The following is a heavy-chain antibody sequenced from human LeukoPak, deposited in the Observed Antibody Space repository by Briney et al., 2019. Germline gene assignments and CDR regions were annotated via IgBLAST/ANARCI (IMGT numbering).Heavy chain of an antibody. CDR3: ARVGYCSSTSCYAVG. CDR2: MSSSSSYI. V-gene: IGHV3-21*01. CDR1: GFTFSSYS. Sequence: GGTLRLSCAVSGFTFSSYSMNWVGQALGKELESVSCMSSSSSYIYYAESVKARFTISRDNAKNSLYLQMNSLRAEDTAVYYCARVGYCSSTSCYAVGWGQGTLVTVSS. J-gene: IGHJ4*02. D-gene: IGHD2-2*03.